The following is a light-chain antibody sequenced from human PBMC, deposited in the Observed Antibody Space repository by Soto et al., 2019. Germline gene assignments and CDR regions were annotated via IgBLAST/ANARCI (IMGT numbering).Light chain of an antibody. CDR3: VQDTHWPLCT. CDR2: KVS. CDR1: QSLVYSDGNTY. Sequence: DVVMTQSPFSLPVTLGQPASISCRSSQSLVYSDGNTYLNWSQQGPGQSPRRLIYKVSNRDSGVPDRFSGSGSGTDFTLKISRVEAEDVGVCDCVQDTHWPLCTFGPGTKVDIK. J-gene: IGKJ3*01. V-gene: IGKV2-30*01.